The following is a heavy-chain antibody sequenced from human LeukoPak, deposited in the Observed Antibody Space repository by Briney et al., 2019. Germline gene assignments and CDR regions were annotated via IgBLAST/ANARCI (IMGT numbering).Heavy chain of an antibody. CDR1: GYSFTSYW. V-gene: IGHV5-51*01. J-gene: IGHJ4*02. D-gene: IGHD5-12*01. Sequence: GESLKISCKGSGYSFTSYWIGWVRQMPGKGLEWMGIIYPGDSDTRYSPSFQGQVTISADKSISTAYLQWSSLKASDTAMYYCARPRGYSGYDYECYFDYWGQGTLVTVSS. CDR3: ARPRGYSGYDYECYFDY. CDR2: IYPGDSDT.